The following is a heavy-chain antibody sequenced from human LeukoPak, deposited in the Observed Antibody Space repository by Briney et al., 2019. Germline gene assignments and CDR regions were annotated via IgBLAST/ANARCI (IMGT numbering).Heavy chain of an antibody. CDR1: GGSISSYY. CDR2: IYTSGST. V-gene: IGHV4-4*07. J-gene: IGHJ4*02. CDR3: ARGRDGYNMNY. D-gene: IGHD5-24*01. Sequence: RASETLSLTCTVSGGSISSYYWSWIRPPAGKGLEWIGRIYTSGSTNYNPSLKSRVTMSVDTSKNQFSLRLSSVTAADTAVYYCARGRDGYNMNYWGQGTLVTVSS.